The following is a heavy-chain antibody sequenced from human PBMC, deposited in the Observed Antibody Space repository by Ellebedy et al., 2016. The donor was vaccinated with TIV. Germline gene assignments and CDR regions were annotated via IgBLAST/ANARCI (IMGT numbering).Heavy chain of an antibody. CDR2: IYSGGST. J-gene: IGHJ6*02. Sequence: GESLKISCAASGFTVSSNYMSWVRQAPGKGLEWVSVIYSGGSTYYADSVKGRFTISRDNSKNTLYLQMNSLRAEDTAVYYCARDSKDSSGYYSYPLYGMDVWGQGTTVTVSS. CDR1: GFTVSSNY. V-gene: IGHV3-53*01. D-gene: IGHD3-22*01. CDR3: ARDSKDSSGYYSYPLYGMDV.